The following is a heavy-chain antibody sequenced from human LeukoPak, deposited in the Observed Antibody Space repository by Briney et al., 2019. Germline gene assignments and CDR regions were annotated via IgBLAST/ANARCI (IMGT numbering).Heavy chain of an antibody. CDR3: ARGGIPYYYGSGSYFGY. J-gene: IGHJ4*02. CDR2: INHSGST. CDR1: GGSFSGYY. D-gene: IGHD3-10*01. V-gene: IGHV4-34*01. Sequence: SETLSLTCAVYGGSFSGYYWSWIRQPPGKGLEWIGEINHSGSTNYNPSLKSRVTISVDTSKNQFSLKLSSATAADTAVYYCARGGIPYYYGSGSYFGYWGQGTLVTVSS.